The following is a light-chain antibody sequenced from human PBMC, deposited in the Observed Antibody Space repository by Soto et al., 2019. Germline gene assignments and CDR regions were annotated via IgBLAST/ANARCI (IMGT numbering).Light chain of an antibody. Sequence: DIQMTQSPSSLSASVVDRVTITCRTSQSVSNYLNWYQQKSGEAPKLLIYAASTLQTGVPSRFSGSGSGTDFTLTISSLQPEDFATYYCQQSYSSPRTFGQGTKVDIK. V-gene: IGKV1-39*01. J-gene: IGKJ1*01. CDR3: QQSYSSPRT. CDR2: AAS. CDR1: QSVSNY.